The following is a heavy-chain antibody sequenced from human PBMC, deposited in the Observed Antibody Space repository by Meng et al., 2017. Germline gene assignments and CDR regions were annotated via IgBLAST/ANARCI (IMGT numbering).Heavy chain of an antibody. CDR3: ARDSSGWYPGDY. J-gene: IGHJ4*02. D-gene: IGHD6-19*01. Sequence: LSLTCAASGFAFSIYEMNWVRQAPGKGLEWVSYISSSGSTIYYADSVKGRFTISRDNAKNSLYLQMNSLRAEDTAVYYCARDSSGWYPGDYWGQGTLVTVSS. CDR2: ISSSGSTI. CDR1: GFAFSIYE. V-gene: IGHV3-48*03.